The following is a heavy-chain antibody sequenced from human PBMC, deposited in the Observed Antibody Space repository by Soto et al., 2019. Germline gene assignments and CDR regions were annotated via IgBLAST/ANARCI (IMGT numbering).Heavy chain of an antibody. CDR2: IIPILGIA. CDR1: GGTFSSYT. V-gene: IGHV1-69*02. J-gene: IGHJ5*02. D-gene: IGHD3-3*01. Sequence: ASVKVSCKASGGTFSSYTISWVRQAPGQGLEWMGRIIPILGIANYAQKFQGRVTITADKSTSTAYMELSSLRSDDTAVYYCARSPLEWLPNWFDPWGQGTLVTVSS. CDR3: ARSPLEWLPNWFDP.